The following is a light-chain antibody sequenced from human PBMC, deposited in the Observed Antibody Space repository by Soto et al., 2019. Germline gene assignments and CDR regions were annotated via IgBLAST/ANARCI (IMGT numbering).Light chain of an antibody. J-gene: IGKJ5*01. V-gene: IGKV1-39*01. Sequence: DIQITQSPSSLSASVGDRVTITCRASQSISSYLNWYQQKPGKAPKLLIYAASSLQSGVPSRFSGSGSGTDFTLTISSLQPEDFATYYCQQSYSTITFCQGTRLEIK. CDR2: AAS. CDR1: QSISSY. CDR3: QQSYSTIT.